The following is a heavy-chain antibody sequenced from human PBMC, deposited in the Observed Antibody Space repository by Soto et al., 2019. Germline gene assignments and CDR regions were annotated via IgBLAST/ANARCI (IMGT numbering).Heavy chain of an antibody. V-gene: IGHV1-18*01. Sequence: QVQLVQSGAEVKKPGASVKVSCKASGYTFTSYGISWVRQAPGQGLEWMGWISAYNGNTNYAQKLQGRVTMTTDTYTSTAYMELRSLRSDDTAVYYCARVSWESRYCSSTSCYLGNWFDPWGQGTLVTVSS. D-gene: IGHD2-2*01. CDR3: ARVSWESRYCSSTSCYLGNWFDP. CDR1: GYTFTSYG. CDR2: ISAYNGNT. J-gene: IGHJ5*02.